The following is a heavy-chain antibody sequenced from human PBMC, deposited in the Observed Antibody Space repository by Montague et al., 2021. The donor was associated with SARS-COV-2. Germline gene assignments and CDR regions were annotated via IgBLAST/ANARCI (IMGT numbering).Heavy chain of an antibody. V-gene: IGHV3-48*03. J-gene: IGHJ3*02. Sequence: SLILSCAASGFTFSSYEMNWVRQAPGKGLELVSYISSSGSTIYYADSLNGRFTISRDNAKNSLYLQMNSLRAEDTAVYYCASNLFITIFGVVISSDAFDIWGQGKMVTVSS. D-gene: IGHD3-3*01. CDR3: ASNLFITIFGVVISSDAFDI. CDR2: ISSSGSTI. CDR1: GFTFSSYE.